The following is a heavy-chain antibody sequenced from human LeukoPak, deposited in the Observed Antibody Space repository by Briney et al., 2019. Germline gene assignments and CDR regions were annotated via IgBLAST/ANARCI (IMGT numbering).Heavy chain of an antibody. D-gene: IGHD6-13*01. Sequence: PGRSLRLSCAASGFTVTSYGMHWVRQSPGKGLEWVAVISYDGSIEYYADSVKDRFTISRDDSRNTLYLQMNSLRPEDTALYYCAKDLQHLVRTLSFDYWGQGTLVTVSS. CDR1: GFTVTSYG. CDR3: AKDLQHLVRTLSFDY. J-gene: IGHJ4*02. CDR2: ISYDGSIE. V-gene: IGHV3-30*18.